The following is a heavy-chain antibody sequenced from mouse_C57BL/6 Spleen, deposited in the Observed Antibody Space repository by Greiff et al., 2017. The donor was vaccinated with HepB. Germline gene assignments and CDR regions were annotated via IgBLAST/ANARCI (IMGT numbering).Heavy chain of an antibody. D-gene: IGHD1-1*01. Sequence: QVQLQQSGAELVRPGASVTLSCKASGYTFTDYEMHWVKQTPVHGLEWIGAIDPETGGTAYNQKFKGKAILTADKSSSTAYMELRSLTSEDSAVYYCTRDYCSSCFAYWGQGALVTVSA. J-gene: IGHJ3*01. CDR1: GYTFTDYE. CDR2: IDPETGGT. V-gene: IGHV1-15*01. CDR3: TRDYCSSCFAY.